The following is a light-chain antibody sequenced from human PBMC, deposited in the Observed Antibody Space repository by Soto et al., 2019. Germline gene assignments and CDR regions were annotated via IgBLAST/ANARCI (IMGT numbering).Light chain of an antibody. CDR3: AAWDDDLHVWL. V-gene: IGLV1-44*01. CDR1: DSNIGSTA. CDR2: SSN. J-gene: IGLJ2*01. Sequence: QSVLTQPPSVSATPGQGVTLSCSGGDSNIGSTAVNWYQQVPGTAPKLLIYSSNQRPSGVPDRISGSKSGTSASLAISGLQSEDEADYYCAAWDDDLHVWLFGSGTKLTVL.